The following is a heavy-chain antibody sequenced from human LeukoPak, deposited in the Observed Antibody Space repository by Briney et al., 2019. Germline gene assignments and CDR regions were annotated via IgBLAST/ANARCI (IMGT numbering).Heavy chain of an antibody. CDR2: IYYSGST. J-gene: IGHJ5*02. CDR1: GGSISSSSYY. Sequence: PSETLSLTCTVSGGSISSSSYYWGWIRQPPGKGLEWIGSIYYSGSTNYNPSLKSRVTISVDTSKNQFSLKLSSVTAADTAVYYCARAQTYYYDSSGYYYWFDPWGQGTLVTVSS. CDR3: ARAQTYYYDSSGYYYWFDP. V-gene: IGHV4-39*07. D-gene: IGHD3-22*01.